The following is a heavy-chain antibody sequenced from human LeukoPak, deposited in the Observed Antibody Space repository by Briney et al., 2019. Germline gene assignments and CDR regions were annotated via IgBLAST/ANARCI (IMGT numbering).Heavy chain of an antibody. D-gene: IGHD3-22*01. CDR1: GFTFSSYW. V-gene: IGHV3-7*05. Sequence: GGSLRLSCAASGFTFSSYWMSWVRQAPGRGLEWVANIKQDESEKYYVDSVKGRFTISRDNAKKSLYLQMNCLRAEDTAMYYCARTTNYDSSRYHYYFDYWGQGTLVTVSS. CDR3: ARTTNYDSSRYHYYFDY. J-gene: IGHJ4*02. CDR2: IKQDESEK.